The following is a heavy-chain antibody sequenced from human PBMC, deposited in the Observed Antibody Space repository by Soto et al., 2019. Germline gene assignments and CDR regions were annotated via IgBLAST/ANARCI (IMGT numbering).Heavy chain of an antibody. CDR1: GFTFSSYA. CDR3: ARAYCANGVCYYYFDY. J-gene: IGHJ4*02. D-gene: IGHD2-8*01. CDR2: IYYDGSNR. Sequence: GGSLRLSCAAPGFTFSSYAMHWVRQAPGKGLEWVAVIYYDGSNRYYADSVKGRFTISRDKNTLYLQMNSLRAEDTVVYYCARAYCANGVCYYYFDYWGQGTLVTVSS. V-gene: IGHV3-33*01.